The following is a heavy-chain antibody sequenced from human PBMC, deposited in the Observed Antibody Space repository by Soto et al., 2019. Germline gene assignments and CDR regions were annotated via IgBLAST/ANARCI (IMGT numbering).Heavy chain of an antibody. J-gene: IGHJ4*02. V-gene: IGHV3-30*03. D-gene: IGHD6-6*01. CDR1: GFTFSSYA. Sequence: QVQLVESGGGVVQPGTSLRLSCAASGFTFSSYAMHWARQAPGKWLEWVTVISIRGGDEYYSESVRGRFTISRDDSKNTLYLQMDSLRVEDTAVYYCARGTIVARQHLDYWCQGTLGTVSS. CDR3: ARGTIVARQHLDY. CDR2: ISIRGGDE.